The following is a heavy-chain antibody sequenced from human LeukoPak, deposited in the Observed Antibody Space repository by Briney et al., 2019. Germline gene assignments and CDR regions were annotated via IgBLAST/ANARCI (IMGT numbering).Heavy chain of an antibody. V-gene: IGHV3-23*01. CDR3: ARLLKYYYDSSGYGEDWYFDL. CDR1: GFTFSSYA. D-gene: IGHD3-22*01. CDR2: ISGSGGST. J-gene: IGHJ2*01. Sequence: GGSLRLSCAASGFTFSSYAMSWVRQAPGKGLEWVSAISGSGGSTYYADSVKGRFTISRDNSKNTLYLQMNSLRDEDTAVYFCARLLKYYYDSSGYGEDWYFDLWGRGTLVTVSS.